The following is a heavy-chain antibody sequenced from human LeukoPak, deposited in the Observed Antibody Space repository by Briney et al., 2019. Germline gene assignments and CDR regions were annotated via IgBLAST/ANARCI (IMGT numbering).Heavy chain of an antibody. Sequence: KSGGSLRLSCAASGFTFSDYYMTWIRQAPGRGLEWVSYISGTGSTIYYSDSVKGRFTISRDNAKNSLYLQMNSLRAEDTAVYYCARDRPGHVSYGMDVWGQGTTVTVSS. J-gene: IGHJ6*02. CDR2: ISGTGSTI. CDR1: GFTFSDYY. D-gene: IGHD6-6*01. V-gene: IGHV3-11*04. CDR3: ARDRPGHVSYGMDV.